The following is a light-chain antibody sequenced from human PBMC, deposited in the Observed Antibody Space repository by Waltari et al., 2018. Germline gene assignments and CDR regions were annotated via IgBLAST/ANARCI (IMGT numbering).Light chain of an antibody. CDR3: QQSYDTWT. V-gene: IGKV1-39*01. CDR1: QRISRF. CDR2: GAS. Sequence: DIQMTQSPSSLSASVGDRVTITCRASQRISRFLNWDQQKPGAAPKLLIYGASNLQSGVPTRFIGSGSGTDFTLTISSLKPEDFATYYCQQSYDTWTFGQGTKVEI. J-gene: IGKJ1*01.